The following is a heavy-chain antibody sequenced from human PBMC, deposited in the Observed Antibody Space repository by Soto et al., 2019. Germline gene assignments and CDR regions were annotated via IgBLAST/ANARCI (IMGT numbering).Heavy chain of an antibody. D-gene: IGHD3-22*01. CDR1: GGTFGSYA. CDR3: ARGPSYYDSSNFDY. J-gene: IGHJ4*02. CDR2: IIPMYGST. V-gene: IGHV1-69*06. Sequence: QVQLVQSGAEVKKPGSSVKVSCKASGGTFGSYAISWVRQAPGQGLEWMGGIIPMYGSTDYAQKFQGRVTITADKSTSTAYMEVSSLRSEDTAVYYCARGPSYYDSSNFDYWGQGTLVTVSS.